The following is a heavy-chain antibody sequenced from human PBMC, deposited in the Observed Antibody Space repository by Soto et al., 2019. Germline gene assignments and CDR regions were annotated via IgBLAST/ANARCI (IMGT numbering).Heavy chain of an antibody. CDR3: ARGRIAAAGTGWFDP. CDR1: GGSFSGYY. Sequence: PSETLSLTCAVYGGSFSGYYWSWIRQPPGKGLEWIGEINHSGSTNYNPSLKSRVTISVDTSKNQFSLKLSSVTAADTAVYYCARGRIAAAGTGWFDPWGQGTVVTVSS. J-gene: IGHJ5*02. D-gene: IGHD6-13*01. V-gene: IGHV4-34*01. CDR2: INHSGST.